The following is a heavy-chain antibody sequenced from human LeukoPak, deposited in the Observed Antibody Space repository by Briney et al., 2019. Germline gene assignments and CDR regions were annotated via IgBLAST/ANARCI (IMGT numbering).Heavy chain of an antibody. V-gene: IGHV3-23*01. D-gene: IGHD3-10*01. CDR1: GFTFSTYG. Sequence: GGSLRLSCAASGFTFSTYGMSWVRQVPGKGLEWISAISGSGGSTYYADSVKGRFTISRDNSKNTLYLQMNSLRAEDTAVYYCAKDRGGRYYYGSGSYYNEFDYWGQGTLVTVSS. CDR3: AKDRGGRYYYGSGSYYNEFDY. CDR2: ISGSGGST. J-gene: IGHJ4*02.